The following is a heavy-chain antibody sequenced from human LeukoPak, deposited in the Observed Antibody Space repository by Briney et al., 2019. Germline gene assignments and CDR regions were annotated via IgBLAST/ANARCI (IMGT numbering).Heavy chain of an antibody. D-gene: IGHD5-12*01. CDR3: AREARSGGYDRHFDY. CDR2: ISAYNGNT. V-gene: IGHV1-18*01. CDR1: GYTFTSYG. Sequence: GASVKVSCKASGYTFTSYGISWVRQAPGQGLEWMGWISAYNGNTNYAQKFQGRVTITRDTSASTAYMELSSLRSEDTAVYYCAREARSGGYDRHFDYWGQGTLVTVSS. J-gene: IGHJ4*02.